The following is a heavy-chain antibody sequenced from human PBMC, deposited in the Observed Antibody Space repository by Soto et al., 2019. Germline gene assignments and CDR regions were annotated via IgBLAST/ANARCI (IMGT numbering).Heavy chain of an antibody. D-gene: IGHD2-15*01. CDR1: GFSFSSYR. V-gene: IGHV3-48*02. J-gene: IGHJ6*02. CDR3: ARDWGYCSGGTCHYGMDV. CDR2: ISSSSRTI. Sequence: GWSLRLSCAASGFSFSSYRMNWVRQAPGKGPEWLSYISSSSRTIYYADSVKGRFTISRDNAQNSLSLQMNSLRDEDTAIYYCARDWGYCSGGTCHYGMDVWGQGTTVTVSS.